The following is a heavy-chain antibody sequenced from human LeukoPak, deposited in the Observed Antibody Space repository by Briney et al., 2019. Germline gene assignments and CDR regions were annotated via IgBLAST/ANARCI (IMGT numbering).Heavy chain of an antibody. Sequence: GGSLRLSCAASGFTFDSYGMNWVRQAPGKGLEWVSGISGSGVYTYYADSVKGRFTISRDNAKNSLYLQMNSLRAEDTALYHCARVGREAATYYYYMDVWGKGTTVTISS. CDR2: ISGSGVYT. D-gene: IGHD6-25*01. J-gene: IGHJ6*03. V-gene: IGHV3-21*04. CDR3: ARVGREAATYYYYMDV. CDR1: GFTFDSYG.